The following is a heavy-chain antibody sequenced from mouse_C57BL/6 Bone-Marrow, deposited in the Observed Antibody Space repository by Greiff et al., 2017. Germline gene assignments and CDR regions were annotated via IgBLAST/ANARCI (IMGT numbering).Heavy chain of an antibody. J-gene: IGHJ2*01. Sequence: EVQLEESGAGLVKPGGSVKLSCEASGFTFTSYAMSWVRQSPEKRLEWVAEISSGGSYTYYPDTVTGRFTIARDNAKNTLYLEMISLRSEDTAMYYWARGYFLGSSRFDYWVQGTTLTVSS. D-gene: IGHD1-1*01. CDR1: GFTFTSYA. CDR3: ARGYFLGSSRFDY. CDR2: ISSGGSYT. V-gene: IGHV5-9-4*01.